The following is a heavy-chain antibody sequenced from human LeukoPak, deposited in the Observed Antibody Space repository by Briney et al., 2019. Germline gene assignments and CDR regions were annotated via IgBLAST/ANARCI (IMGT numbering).Heavy chain of an antibody. D-gene: IGHD5-12*01. V-gene: IGHV1-2*02. CDR1: GYTFTGYY. CDR2: INPNSGGT. J-gene: IGHJ3*02. CDR3: ARDLDSYSYWLPRAFDI. Sequence: ASAKVSCKASGYTFTGYYMHWVRQAPGQGLEWMGWINPNSGGTNYAQKFQGRVTMTRDTSISTAYMELSRLRSDDTAVYYCARDLDSYSYWLPRAFDIWGQGTMVTVSS.